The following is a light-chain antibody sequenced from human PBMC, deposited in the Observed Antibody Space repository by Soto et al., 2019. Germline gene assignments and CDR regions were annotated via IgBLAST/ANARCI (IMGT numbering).Light chain of an antibody. V-gene: IGLV1-44*01. CDR2: SNN. CDR3: AAWDDSLNGSWV. Sequence: QFVLTQPPSASGTPGQRVTISCCGSSSNIGSNTVNWYQQLPGTAPKLLIYSNNQRPSGVPDRFSGSKSGTSASLAISGLQSEDEADYYCAAWDDSLNGSWVFGGGTKLTVL. J-gene: IGLJ3*02. CDR1: SSNIGSNT.